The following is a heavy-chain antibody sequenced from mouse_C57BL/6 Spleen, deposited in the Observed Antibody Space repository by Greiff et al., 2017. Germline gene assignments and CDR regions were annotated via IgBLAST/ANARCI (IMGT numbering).Heavy chain of an antibody. CDR2: INPYNGGT. CDR1: GYTFTDYY. Sequence: EVQLQQSGPVLVKPGASVKMSCKASGYTFTDYYMNWVKQSHGKSLEWIGVINPYNGGTSYNQKFKGKATLTVDKSSSTAYMELNSLTSEDSAVYYCASSIYSAMDYWGQGTSVTVSS. J-gene: IGHJ4*01. D-gene: IGHD2-1*01. V-gene: IGHV1-19*01. CDR3: ASSIYSAMDY.